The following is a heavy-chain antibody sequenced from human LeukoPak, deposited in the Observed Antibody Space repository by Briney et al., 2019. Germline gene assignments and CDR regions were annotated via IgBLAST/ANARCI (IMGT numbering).Heavy chain of an antibody. J-gene: IGHJ4*02. CDR3: ARARETVPIDY. CDR2: INHSGST. D-gene: IGHD4-11*01. Sequence: SETLSLTCTVSGGSISSGSYYWTWIRQPPGKGLEWIGEINHSGSTNYNPSLKSRVTVSVDTSKNQFSLKLTSMTAADTAVYYCARARETVPIDYWSQGTLVTVSS. CDR1: GGSISSGSYY. V-gene: IGHV4-39*07.